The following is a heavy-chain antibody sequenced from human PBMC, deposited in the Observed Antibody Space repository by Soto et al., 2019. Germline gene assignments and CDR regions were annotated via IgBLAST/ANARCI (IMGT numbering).Heavy chain of an antibody. CDR1: GASLDSTNYY. D-gene: IGHD4-17*01. J-gene: IGHJ4*02. V-gene: IGHV4-30-4*01. CDR3: ARGLRYFDY. Sequence: PSETLSLTCTVSGASLDSTNYYWIWIRQPPGKGLEWIGYIYYGGITYYNPSLKSRLTMSRDTAKNQFSLRLTSVTAADTAVYYCARGLRYFDYWGQGTLVTVSS. CDR2: IYYGGIT.